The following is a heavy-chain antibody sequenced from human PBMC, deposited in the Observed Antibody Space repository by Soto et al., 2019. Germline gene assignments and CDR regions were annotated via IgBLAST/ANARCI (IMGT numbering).Heavy chain of an antibody. CDR1: GYTFTSYS. D-gene: IGHD3-3*01. CDR2: INAGNGNT. V-gene: IGHV1-3*01. Sequence: ASVKVSCKASGYTFTSYSMHWVRQAPGQRLEWMGWINAGNGNTKYSQKFQGRVTITRDTSASTAYMELSSLRSEDTAVYYCARGSEWLGYYYYGLDVWGQGTTVTVSS. J-gene: IGHJ6*02. CDR3: ARGSEWLGYYYYGLDV.